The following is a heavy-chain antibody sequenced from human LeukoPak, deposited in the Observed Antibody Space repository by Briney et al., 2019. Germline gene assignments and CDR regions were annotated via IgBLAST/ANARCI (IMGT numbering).Heavy chain of an antibody. J-gene: IGHJ4*02. D-gene: IGHD2-21*02. CDR1: GFSFTYYY. Sequence: ASVKVSCKASGFSFTYYYMHWVRQAPGQGLEGMGYINPHSGGTSSPQKFQGRVTMTTDTSISAAYMELSSLISDDTAMYYCVREGNELLSKNFDYWGQGTLVTVSS. CDR2: INPHSGGT. V-gene: IGHV1-2*02. CDR3: VREGNELLSKNFDY.